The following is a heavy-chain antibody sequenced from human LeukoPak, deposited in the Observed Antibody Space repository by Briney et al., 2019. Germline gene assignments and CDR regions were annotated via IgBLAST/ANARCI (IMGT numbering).Heavy chain of an antibody. CDR1: GFTFSSYS. CDR2: ISSSSSYI. V-gene: IGHV3-21*04. CDR3: ARASSSGYYSSYYYYYMDV. D-gene: IGHD3-22*01. J-gene: IGHJ6*03. Sequence: PGGSLRLSCAASGFTFSSYSMNWVRQAPGRGLEWVSSISSSSSYIYYADSVKGRFTISRDNSKNTLYLQMNSLRAEDTAVYYCARASSSGYYSSYYYYYMDVWGKGTTVTVSS.